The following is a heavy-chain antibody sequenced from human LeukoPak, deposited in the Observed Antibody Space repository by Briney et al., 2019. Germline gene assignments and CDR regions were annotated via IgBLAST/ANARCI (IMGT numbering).Heavy chain of an antibody. CDR2: INHSGST. V-gene: IGHV4-34*01. J-gene: IGHJ5*02. CDR1: GGSFSAYY. Sequence: SETLSLTCAVYGGSFSAYYWSWIRQPPGKGLEWIGEINHSGSTNYNPSLKSRVKISVGTSENQLSLKLSSVTAADTAVYYCARGQSNHDFWSGYRHNWFDPWGQGTLVTVSS. D-gene: IGHD3-3*01. CDR3: ARGQSNHDFWSGYRHNWFDP.